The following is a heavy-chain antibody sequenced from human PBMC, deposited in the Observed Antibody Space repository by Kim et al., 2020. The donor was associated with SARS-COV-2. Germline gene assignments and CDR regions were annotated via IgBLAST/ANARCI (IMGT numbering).Heavy chain of an antibody. J-gene: IGHJ6*01. V-gene: IGHV3-30*18. D-gene: IGHD2-2*01. Sequence: GGSLRLSCAASGFTFSSYGMHWVRQAPGKGLEWVAVISYDGSNKYYADSVKGRFTISRDNSKNTLYLQMNSLRAEDTAVYYCAKGSYCSSTSCYGYYYY. CDR2: ISYDGSNK. CDR1: GFTFSSYG. CDR3: AKGSYCSSTSCYGYYYY.